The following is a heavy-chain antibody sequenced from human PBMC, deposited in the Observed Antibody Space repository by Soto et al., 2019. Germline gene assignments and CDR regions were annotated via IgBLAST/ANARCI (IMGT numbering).Heavy chain of an antibody. CDR2: NNHSGST. J-gene: IGHJ5*02. Sequence: QVQLQQWGAGLLKPSETLSLTCAVYGGSFSGYYWSWIRQPPGKGLEWIGENNHSGSTNYNPSLKSRVTISVDTSKNQFSLKLSSVTAADTAVYYCARGNIVLMVYAILRGWFDPWGQGTLVTVSS. D-gene: IGHD2-8*01. CDR3: ARGNIVLMVYAILRGWFDP. V-gene: IGHV4-34*01. CDR1: GGSFSGYY.